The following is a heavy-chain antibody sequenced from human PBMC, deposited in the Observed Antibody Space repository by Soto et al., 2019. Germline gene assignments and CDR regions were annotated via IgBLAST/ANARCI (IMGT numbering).Heavy chain of an antibody. CDR2: ISYDGSDK. V-gene: IGHV3-30*18. CDR3: AKAVEVALILAVVDYFDY. D-gene: IGHD3-3*01. CDR1: GFIFSSYG. Sequence: QVQLVESGGGVVQPGRSLRLSCAASGFIFSSYGMHWVRQAPGKGLEWVADISYDGSDKNYADSVKGRFTISRHNSKNTLYLQMNSLRAEDTAVYYCAKAVEVALILAVVDYFDYWGQGILVTVSS. J-gene: IGHJ4*02.